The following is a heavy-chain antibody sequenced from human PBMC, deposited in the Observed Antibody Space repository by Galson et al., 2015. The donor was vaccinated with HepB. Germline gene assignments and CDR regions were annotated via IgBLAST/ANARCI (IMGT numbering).Heavy chain of an antibody. V-gene: IGHV1-2*06. J-gene: IGHJ3*02. CDR2: INPNSGGT. Sequence: SVKVSCKASGYTFTGYYMHWVRQAPGQGLEWMGRINPNSGGTNYAQKFQGRVTMTRDTSISTAYMELSRLRSDDTAVYYCARDKNWNYGGADAFDIWGQGTMVTVSS. D-gene: IGHD1-7*01. CDR1: GYTFTGYY. CDR3: ARDKNWNYGGADAFDI.